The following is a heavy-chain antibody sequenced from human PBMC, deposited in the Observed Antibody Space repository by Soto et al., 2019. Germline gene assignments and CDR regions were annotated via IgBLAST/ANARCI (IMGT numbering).Heavy chain of an antibody. J-gene: IGHJ3*02. D-gene: IGHD2-21*02. CDR2: ISGSGGST. CDR1: GFTFSSYA. V-gene: IGHV3-23*01. CDR3: AKDRAGNCGGDCSYAFDI. Sequence: GGSLRLSCAASGFTFSSYAMSWVRQAPGKGLEWVSAISGSGGSTYYADSVKGRFTISRDNSKNTLYLQMNSLRAEDTAVYYCAKDRAGNCGGDCSYAFDIWGQGTMVTVSS.